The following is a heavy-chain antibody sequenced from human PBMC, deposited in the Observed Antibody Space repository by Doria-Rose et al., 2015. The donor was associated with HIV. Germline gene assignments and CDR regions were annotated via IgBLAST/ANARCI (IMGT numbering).Heavy chain of an antibody. J-gene: IGHJ4*02. CDR1: GVSLSSPGMG. Sequence: GPVLVKPTETLTLTCTVSGVSLSSPGMGVSWIRQPPGKALEWLANIFSDDERSYKTSLKSRLTISRGTSKSQVVLTMTDTDPVDTATYYCARIKSSRWYHKYYFDFWGQGTLVIVSA. CDR2: IFSDDER. CDR3: ARIKSSRWYHKYYFDF. D-gene: IGHD6-13*01. V-gene: IGHV2-26*01.